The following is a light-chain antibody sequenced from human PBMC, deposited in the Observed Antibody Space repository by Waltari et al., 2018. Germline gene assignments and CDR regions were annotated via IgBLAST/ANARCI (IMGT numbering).Light chain of an antibody. V-gene: IGKV3-11*01. Sequence: DMVWTRSPAILPLSPGERASLSCRASQSVTNYLAWYQQKPGQAPRLLIYDTSNRATGIPARFSGSGFGTDFTLTISSLEPEDFAVYYCQQRRDWPLTFGGGTKVEIK. CDR3: QQRRDWPLT. CDR1: QSVTNY. CDR2: DTS. J-gene: IGKJ4*01.